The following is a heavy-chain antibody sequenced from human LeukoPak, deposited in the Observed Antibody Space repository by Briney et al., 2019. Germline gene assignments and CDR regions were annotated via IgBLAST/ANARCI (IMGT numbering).Heavy chain of an antibody. D-gene: IGHD1-26*01. CDR1: GFTFSSYA. CDR2: ISSNGGST. V-gene: IGHV3-64*04. J-gene: IGHJ4*02. CDR3: AKVPYENYYYYFDY. Sequence: GGSLRLSCSASGFTFSSYAMHWVRQAPGKGLEYVSAISSNGGSTYYADSVKGRFTISRDNSKNTLYLQMNSLRAEDTAVYYCAKVPYENYYYYFDYWGQGALVTVSS.